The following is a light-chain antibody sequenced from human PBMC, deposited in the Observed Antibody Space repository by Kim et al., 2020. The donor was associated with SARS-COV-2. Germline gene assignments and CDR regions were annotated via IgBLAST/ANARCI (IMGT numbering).Light chain of an antibody. CDR1: QDISNY. CDR2: DAS. V-gene: IGKV1-33*01. Sequence: SVGDRVTITGQASQDISNYLNWYQQKPGKAPKLLIYDASNLETGVPSRFSGSGSGTDFTFTISSLQPEDIATYYCQQYDNLPLFTFGPGTKVDIK. CDR3: QQYDNLPLFT. J-gene: IGKJ3*01.